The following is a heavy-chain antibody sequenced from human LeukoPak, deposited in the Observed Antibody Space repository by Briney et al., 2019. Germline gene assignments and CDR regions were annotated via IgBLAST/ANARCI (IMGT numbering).Heavy chain of an antibody. D-gene: IGHD3-3*01. CDR1: GFTFSSYG. Sequence: GRSLRLSCAASGFTFSSYGMHWVRQAPGKGLEWVAVISYDGSNKYYADSVKGRFTISRDNSKNTLYLQMNSLRAEDTAVYYCARAVGRRFLEWLQYGMDVWGQGTTVTVSS. J-gene: IGHJ6*02. CDR2: ISYDGSNK. CDR3: ARAVGRRFLEWLQYGMDV. V-gene: IGHV3-30*03.